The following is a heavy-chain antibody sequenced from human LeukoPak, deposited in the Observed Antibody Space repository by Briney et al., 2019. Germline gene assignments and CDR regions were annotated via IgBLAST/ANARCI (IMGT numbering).Heavy chain of an antibody. J-gene: IGHJ5*02. CDR2: IIPILGIA. D-gene: IGHD2-15*01. CDR1: GGTFSSYA. Sequence: ASVKVSCKASGGTFSSYAISWVRQAPGQGLEWMGRIIPILGIANYAQKFQGRVTITADKSTSTAYMELSSLRSEDTAVYYCASSDIVVVVAAPSRRNWFDPWGQGTLVTVSP. CDR3: ASSDIVVVVAAPSRRNWFDP. V-gene: IGHV1-69*04.